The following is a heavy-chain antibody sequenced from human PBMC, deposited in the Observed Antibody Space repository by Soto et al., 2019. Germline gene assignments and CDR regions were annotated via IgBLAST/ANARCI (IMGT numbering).Heavy chain of an antibody. V-gene: IGHV3-33*01. CDR2: IWYDGSNK. CDR3: ARDDVLEGCSGGSCYEGAFDI. CDR1: GFTFSSYG. D-gene: IGHD2-15*01. Sequence: QVQLVESGGGVVQPGRSLRLSCAASGFTFSSYGMHWVRQAPGKGLEWVAVIWYDGSNKYYADSVKGRFTISRDNSKNTLYLQMNSLRAEDTAVYYCARDDVLEGCSGGSCYEGAFDIWGQGTMVTVSS. J-gene: IGHJ3*02.